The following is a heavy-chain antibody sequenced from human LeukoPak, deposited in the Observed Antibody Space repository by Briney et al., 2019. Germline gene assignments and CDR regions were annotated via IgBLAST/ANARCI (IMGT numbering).Heavy chain of an antibody. CDR2: IYYTGST. Sequence: SETLSLTCTVSGGSVSSSEYYWGWIRQPPGKGLEWIGSIYYTGSTYDNPSLKSRVTISVDTSKNQFSLNLSSVTAADTAVYFCARLPPAYFYDSTSYNPPDDAFDIWAKGQRSPSPQ. CDR1: GGSVSSSEYY. D-gene: IGHD3-22*01. J-gene: IGHJ3*02. CDR3: ARLPPAYFYDSTSYNPPDDAFDI. V-gene: IGHV4-39*01.